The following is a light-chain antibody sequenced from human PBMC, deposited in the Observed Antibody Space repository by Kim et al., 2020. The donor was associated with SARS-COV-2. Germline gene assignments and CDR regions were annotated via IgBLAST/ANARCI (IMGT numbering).Light chain of an antibody. Sequence: PRERASPACRASQSVSNNVAWYQFQPGQPPRLLINGASTRATGVPARFSGAGSGTDFSPTVNSLQSEDFAVYYCRQYNDWPPGDTFGQGTKLEI. J-gene: IGKJ2*01. CDR3: RQYNDWPPGDT. V-gene: IGKV3-15*01. CDR2: GAS. CDR1: QSVSNN.